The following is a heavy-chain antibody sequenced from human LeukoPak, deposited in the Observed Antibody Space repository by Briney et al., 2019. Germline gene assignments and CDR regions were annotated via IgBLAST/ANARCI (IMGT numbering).Heavy chain of an antibody. J-gene: IGHJ5*02. CDR2: IIPIFGTA. CDR1: GGTFSSYA. CDR3: ATIAAAGDWFDP. V-gene: IGHV1-69*05. D-gene: IGHD6-13*01. Sequence: ASVKVSCKASGGTFSSYAISWVRQAPGQGLEWMGGIIPIFGTANYAQKFQGRVTITTDESTSTAYMELSSLRSEDTAVYYCATIAAAGDWFDPWGQGTLVTVSS.